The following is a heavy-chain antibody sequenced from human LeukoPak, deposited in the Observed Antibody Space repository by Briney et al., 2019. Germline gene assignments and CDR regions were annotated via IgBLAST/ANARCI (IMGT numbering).Heavy chain of an antibody. D-gene: IGHD2-2*01. V-gene: IGHV1-18*01. Sequence: ASVKVSCKASGYTFTSYGISWVRQAPGQGLEWMGWITSYNGNIKYARKFQGRVTMTTDTSTSTGHMELRNLGSDDTAVYYCARTGYCTGATCYAAAFDIWGQGTLVTVSS. CDR3: ARTGYCTGATCYAAAFDI. CDR2: ITSYNGNI. J-gene: IGHJ3*02. CDR1: GYTFTSYG.